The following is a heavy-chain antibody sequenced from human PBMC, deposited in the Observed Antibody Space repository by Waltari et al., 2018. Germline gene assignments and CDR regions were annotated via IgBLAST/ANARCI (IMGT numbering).Heavy chain of an antibody. D-gene: IGHD3-10*01. Sequence: QVQLVQSGAEVKKPGASVKVSCKASGYTFTSYAINWVRQATGQGLEWMGWINPNSGNTDYEQKFEGRVSMTKNTTRSTAYMELSGRRAEEAAVYYCARAAAYGSWRRPHWFDPWGKGTLVTVSS. CDR2: INPNSGNT. J-gene: IGHJ5*02. CDR1: GYTFTSYA. CDR3: ARAAAYGSWRRPHWFDP. V-gene: IGHV1-8*01.